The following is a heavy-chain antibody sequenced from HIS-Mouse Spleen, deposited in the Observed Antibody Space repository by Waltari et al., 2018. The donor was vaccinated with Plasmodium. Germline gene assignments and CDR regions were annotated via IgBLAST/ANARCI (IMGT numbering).Heavy chain of an antibody. CDR1: GFTVSSNY. D-gene: IGHD6-13*01. CDR2: IYSGVST. CDR3: ARGNSGYSSSWYLFDY. J-gene: IGHJ4*02. Sequence: EVQLVETGGGLIQPGGSLRLSCAASGFTVSSNYMSWVRQAPGKGSEWDSVIYSGVSTYYADSGKGRFTISRDNSKNTLYLQMNSLRAEDTAVYYCARGNSGYSSSWYLFDYWGQGTLVTVSS. V-gene: IGHV3-53*02.